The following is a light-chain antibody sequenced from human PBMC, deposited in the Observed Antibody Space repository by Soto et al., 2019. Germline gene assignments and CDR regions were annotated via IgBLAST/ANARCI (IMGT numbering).Light chain of an antibody. CDR2: KAS. Sequence: DIQMTQSPSALSASVGDRVTITCRASQGIVRWLAWYQQKPGKAPKLLIYKASTLESGVPSNFSGSGSGTEFSLTISSLQPEDFATYYCQQYNAYPWTFGQGTKVDIK. CDR3: QQYNAYPWT. CDR1: QGIVRW. J-gene: IGKJ1*01. V-gene: IGKV1-5*03.